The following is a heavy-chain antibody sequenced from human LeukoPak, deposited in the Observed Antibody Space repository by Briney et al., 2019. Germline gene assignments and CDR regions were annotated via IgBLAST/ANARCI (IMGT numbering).Heavy chain of an antibody. Sequence: SETLSLTCAVYGGSFSGYYWSWIRQPPGKGLEWIGEINHSGSTNYNPSLKSRVTISVDTSKNQFSLKLSSVTAADTAVYYCATVEMDDAFDIWGQGTMVTVSS. CDR2: INHSGST. V-gene: IGHV4-34*01. CDR3: ATVEMDDAFDI. CDR1: GGSFSGYY. D-gene: IGHD5-24*01. J-gene: IGHJ3*02.